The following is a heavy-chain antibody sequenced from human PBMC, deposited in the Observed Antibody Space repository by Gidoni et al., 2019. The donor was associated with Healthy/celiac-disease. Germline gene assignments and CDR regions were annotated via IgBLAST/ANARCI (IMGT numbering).Heavy chain of an antibody. CDR2: INHSGST. CDR1: GGSFSGYY. V-gene: IGHV4-34*01. Sequence: QVQLQQWGAGLLKPSETLSLTCAVYGGSFSGYYWSWIRQPPGKGLEWIGEINHSGSTNYNPSLKSRVTISVDTSKNQFSLKRSSVTAADTAVYYCARGRGASDAFDIWGQGTMVTVSS. CDR3: ARGRGASDAFDI. D-gene: IGHD3-10*01. J-gene: IGHJ3*02.